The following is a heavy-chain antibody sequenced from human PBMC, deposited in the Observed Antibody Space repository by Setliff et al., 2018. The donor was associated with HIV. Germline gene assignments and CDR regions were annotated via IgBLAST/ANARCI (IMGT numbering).Heavy chain of an antibody. CDR3: ARNSQKGIQPLLLAS. D-gene: IGHD1-1*01. Sequence: ASVKVSCKASADTFTNCLINWVRQAPGQGLEWMGWINTDSGTPTYAQAFTGQFVFSLDTSVSTAFLQITSLKAEDTAVYYCARNSQKGIQPLLLASWGPGTLVTVSS. J-gene: IGHJ4*02. CDR1: ADTFTNCL. CDR2: INTDSGTP. V-gene: IGHV7-4-1*02.